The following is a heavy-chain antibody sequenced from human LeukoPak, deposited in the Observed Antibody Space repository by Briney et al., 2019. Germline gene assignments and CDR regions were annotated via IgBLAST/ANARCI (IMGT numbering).Heavy chain of an antibody. V-gene: IGHV4-38-2*02. CDR3: ARTSSGWSNFDY. CDR2: IYHSGST. J-gene: IGHJ4*02. D-gene: IGHD6-19*01. CDR1: GYSISSGYY. Sequence: SETLSLTCTVSGYSISSGYYWGWIRQPPGKGLEWIGSIYHSGSTYYNPSLKSRVTISVDTSKNQFSLKLSSVTAADTAVYCCARTSSGWSNFDYWGQGTLVTVSS.